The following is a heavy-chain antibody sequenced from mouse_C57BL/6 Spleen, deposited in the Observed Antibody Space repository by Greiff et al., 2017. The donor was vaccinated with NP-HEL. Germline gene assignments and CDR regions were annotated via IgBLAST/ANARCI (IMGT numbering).Heavy chain of an antibody. CDR3: ARPFYDYDAYFDV. D-gene: IGHD2-4*01. CDR1: GFTFSDYY. CDR2: ISNGGGST. Sequence: EVKLMESGGGLVQPGGSLKLSCAASGFTFSDYYMYWVRQTPEKRLEWVAYISNGGGSTYYPDTVKGRFTISRDNAKNTLYLQMSRLKSEDTAMYYCARPFYDYDAYFDVWGTGTTVTVSS. J-gene: IGHJ1*03. V-gene: IGHV5-12*01.